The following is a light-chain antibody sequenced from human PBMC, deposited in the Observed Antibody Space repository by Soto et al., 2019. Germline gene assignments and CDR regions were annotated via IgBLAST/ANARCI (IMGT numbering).Light chain of an antibody. CDR2: TAS. CDR3: QQLDSYPLT. Sequence: QMTQSPSSLSASVGDRVTITCRASQDISNFLAWYQQKPGKVPKVLIYTASTLPSGVPSRFSGSGSGTDFTLTIAGLQPEDLATYYCQQLDSYPLTFGGGTKVDIK. J-gene: IGKJ4*01. V-gene: IGKV1-27*01. CDR1: QDISNF.